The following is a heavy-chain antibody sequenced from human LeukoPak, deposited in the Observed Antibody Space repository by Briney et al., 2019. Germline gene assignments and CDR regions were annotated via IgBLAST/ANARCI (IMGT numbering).Heavy chain of an antibody. V-gene: IGHV4-34*01. Sequence: SETLSLTCAVYGGSFSGYYWSWIRQPPGKGLEWIGEINHSGSTNYNPSLKSRVTISVDTSKNQFSLKLSSVTAADAAVYYCGNNYGDDGGNWGQGTLVTVSS. CDR3: GNNYGDDGGN. CDR1: GGSFSGYY. CDR2: INHSGST. J-gene: IGHJ4*02. D-gene: IGHD4-17*01.